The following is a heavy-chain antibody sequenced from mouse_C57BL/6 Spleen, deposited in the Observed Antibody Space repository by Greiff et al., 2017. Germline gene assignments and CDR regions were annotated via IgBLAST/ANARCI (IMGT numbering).Heavy chain of an antibody. CDR2: IWSGGST. D-gene: IGHD2-4*01. J-gene: IGHJ4*01. CDR1: GFSLTSYG. CDR3: ARYDYDPFSYAMDY. V-gene: IGHV2-2*01. Sequence: VKLVESGPGLVQPSQSLSITCTVSGFSLTSYGVHWVRQSPGKGLEWLGVIWSGGSTDYNAAFISRLSISKDNSKSQVFFKMNSLQADDTAIYYCARYDYDPFSYAMDYWGQGTSVTVST.